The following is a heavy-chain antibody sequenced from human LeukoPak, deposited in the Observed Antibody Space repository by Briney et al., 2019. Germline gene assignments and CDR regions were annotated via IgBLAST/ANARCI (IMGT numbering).Heavy chain of an antibody. J-gene: IGHJ6*02. V-gene: IGHV3-7*01. CDR3: ARVSQYYYYGMDV. CDR1: GFTFSSYW. CDR2: IKQVGSEK. Sequence: GGSLRLSCAASGFTFSSYWMSWVRQAPGKGLEWVANIKQVGSEKYYVDSVKSRFTISRDNAKNSLYLQMNSLRAEDTAVYYCARVSQYYYYGMDVWGQGTTVTVSS.